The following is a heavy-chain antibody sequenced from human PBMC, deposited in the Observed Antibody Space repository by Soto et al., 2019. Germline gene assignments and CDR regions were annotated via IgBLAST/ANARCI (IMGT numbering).Heavy chain of an antibody. CDR1: GGSINNYY. V-gene: IGHV4-59*01. Sequence: QVQLQASGPGLVKPSETLSLACTVSGGSINNYYWSWFRQPPGKGLEWIGYVYYSGSTKYNPSLKRRVSISVDTSKNQFSLKVNSVTAADTAVYYCARTTSSGNHGQWGQGTLVTVSS. CDR2: VYYSGST. D-gene: IGHD4-4*01. J-gene: IGHJ4*02. CDR3: ARTTSSGNHGQ.